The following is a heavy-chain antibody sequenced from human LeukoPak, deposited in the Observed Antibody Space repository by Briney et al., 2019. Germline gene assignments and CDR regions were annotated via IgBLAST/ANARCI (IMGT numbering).Heavy chain of an antibody. J-gene: IGHJ4*02. V-gene: IGHV1-46*01. CDR1: GYTFTSYY. D-gene: IGHD6-19*01. CDR2: INPSGGST. Sequence: ASVKVSCKASGYTFTSYYMHWVRQAPGQGLEWMGIINPSGGSTSYAQKFQGRVTMTRDTSTSTVYMELSSLRSEDTAVYYCARDLGPGIAVEPFDYWGKGTLVTVSS. CDR3: ARDLGPGIAVEPFDY.